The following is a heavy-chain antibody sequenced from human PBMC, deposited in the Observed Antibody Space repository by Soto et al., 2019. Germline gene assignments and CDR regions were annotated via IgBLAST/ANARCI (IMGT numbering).Heavy chain of an antibody. CDR2: TYYRSKWYN. CDR1: GDSVSSNSAA. Sequence: SQTLSLTCAISGDSVSSNSAAWNWIRQSPSRGLEWLGRTYYRSKWYNDYAVSVKSRITINPDTSKNQFSLQLNSVTPDDTAVDYGARRDELGGYFDYWGQGTLGTVSS. V-gene: IGHV6-1*01. J-gene: IGHJ4*02. CDR3: ARRDELGGYFDY. D-gene: IGHD7-27*01.